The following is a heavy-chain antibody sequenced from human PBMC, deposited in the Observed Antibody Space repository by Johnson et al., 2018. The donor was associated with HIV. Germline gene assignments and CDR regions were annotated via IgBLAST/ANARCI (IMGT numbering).Heavy chain of an antibody. V-gene: IGHV3-20*04. CDR1: GFTFDNFA. J-gene: IGHJ3*02. D-gene: IGHD3-22*01. CDR2: IYWNGVRT. Sequence: VQLVESGGGLAQPGRSLRLSCAASGFTFDNFAMSWVRQAPGKGLEWVSGIYWNGVRTTYADSVKGRFTISRDNSKNTLYLQMNSLRAEDTAVYFCARDRGTVVIWSDAFDIWGQGTMVTVSS. CDR3: ARDRGTVVIWSDAFDI.